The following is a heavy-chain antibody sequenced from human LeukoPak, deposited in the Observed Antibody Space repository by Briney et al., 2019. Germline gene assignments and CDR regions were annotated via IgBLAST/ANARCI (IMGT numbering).Heavy chain of an antibody. CDR2: INHSGST. CDR1: GGSFSGYY. CDR3: ARGRSSVSFDI. D-gene: IGHD6-13*01. V-gene: IGHV4-34*01. J-gene: IGHJ3*02. Sequence: SETLSLTCAVSGGSFSGYYWSWIRQPPGKGLEWIGEINHSGSTNYNPSLKSRVTISVDTSKNQFSLKLSSVTAADTAVYYCARGRSSVSFDIWGQGTMVTVSS.